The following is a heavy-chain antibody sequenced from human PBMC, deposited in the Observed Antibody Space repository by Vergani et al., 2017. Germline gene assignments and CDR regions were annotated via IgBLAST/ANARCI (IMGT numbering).Heavy chain of an antibody. Sequence: QVQLQQWGAGLLKPSETLSLTCAVFGGSLSGYYWSWIRQPPGKGLEWIGEINHSGRTKYNPNLKSRVTISVDTSKDQFSLRLNSVTAADTAVYYCARGGVVALDYWGKGILVTVSS. D-gene: IGHD2-15*01. CDR2: INHSGRT. CDR3: ARGGVVALDY. V-gene: IGHV4-34*01. J-gene: IGHJ4*02. CDR1: GGSLSGYY.